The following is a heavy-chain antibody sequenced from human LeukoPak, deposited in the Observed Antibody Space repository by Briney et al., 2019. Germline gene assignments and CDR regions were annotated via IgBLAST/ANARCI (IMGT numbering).Heavy chain of an antibody. V-gene: IGHV4-4*07. D-gene: IGHD2-2*01. CDR2: IYSDGGN. J-gene: IGHJ2*01. CDR1: GASIINYY. CDR3: ARGQPDIVVVPAAMPYWYFDL. Sequence: PSETLSLTCTVSGASIINYYWSWIRQPAGKGLEWMGRIYSDGGNDYNPSLKSRVTMSVDTSKNQFSLKLSSVTAADTAVYYCARGQPDIVVVPAAMPYWYFDLWGRGTLVTVSS.